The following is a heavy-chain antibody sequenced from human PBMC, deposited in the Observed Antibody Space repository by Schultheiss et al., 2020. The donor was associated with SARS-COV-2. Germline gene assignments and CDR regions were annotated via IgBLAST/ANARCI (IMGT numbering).Heavy chain of an antibody. V-gene: IGHV4-34*01. CDR3: ARKGRYFDL. CDR2: INHSGST. CDR1: GGSFSGYY. Sequence: GSLRLSCAVYGGSFSGYYWSWIRQPPGKGLEWIGEINHSGSTNYNPSLKSRVTISLDTSKNQFSLKLSSVTAADTAVYYCARKGRYFDLWGRGTLVTVSS. J-gene: IGHJ2*01.